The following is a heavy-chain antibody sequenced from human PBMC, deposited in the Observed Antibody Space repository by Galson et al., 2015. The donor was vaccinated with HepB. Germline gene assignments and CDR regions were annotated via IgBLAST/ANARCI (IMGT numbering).Heavy chain of an antibody. CDR1: GYTFTGYY. V-gene: IGHV1-2*06. J-gene: IGHJ3*02. CDR2: INPNSGGT. Sequence: SCKASGYTFTGYYMHWVRQAPGQGLEWMGRINPNSGGTNYAQKFQDRVTMTRDTSISTAYMELSRLRSDDTAVYYCAKGGRGSSDALDIWGQGTMVTVSS. D-gene: IGHD1-26*01. CDR3: AKGGRGSSDALDI.